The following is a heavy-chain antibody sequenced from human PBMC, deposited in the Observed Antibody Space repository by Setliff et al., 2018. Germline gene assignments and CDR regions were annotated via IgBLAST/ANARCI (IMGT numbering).Heavy chain of an antibody. Sequence: ESGPTLVNPTQTLTLTCTFSGFSFSTSGVNVGWIRQPPGKALEWLALIYWDDDKHYNPSLQSRLSITKDTSTNQVVLTMTDMDPVDTATYYCVFRTGGLRGKPNWFDPWGQGTLVTVSS. CDR1: GFSFSTSGVN. V-gene: IGHV2-5*02. CDR3: VFRTGGLRGKPNWFDP. D-gene: IGHD2-21*01. CDR2: IYWDDDK. J-gene: IGHJ5*02.